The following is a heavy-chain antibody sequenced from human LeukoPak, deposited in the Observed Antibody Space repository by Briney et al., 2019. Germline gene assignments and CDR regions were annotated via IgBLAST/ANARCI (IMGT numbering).Heavy chain of an antibody. V-gene: IGHV3-9*01. CDR1: GFTFEDYA. D-gene: IGHD6-13*01. CDR3: VRSAGRAFDI. Sequence: PGGSLRLSCAASGFTFEDYAMHWVRQAPGKGLEWVSGISWNSGSIGYADSVKGRFTISRDNAKNSLYLQMNSLRAEDTALYYCVRSAGRAFDIWGQGAMVTVSS. J-gene: IGHJ3*02. CDR2: ISWNSGSI.